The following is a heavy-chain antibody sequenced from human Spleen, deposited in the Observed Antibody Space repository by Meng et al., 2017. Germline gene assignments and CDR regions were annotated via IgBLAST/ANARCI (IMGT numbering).Heavy chain of an antibody. CDR3: ARDEDISAAGKLFGDY. CDR2: INSNSGDT. CDR1: GYTCFGYF. D-gene: IGHD6-25*01. V-gene: IGHV1-2*02. J-gene: IGHJ4*02. Sequence: QGGLFEFGPAVKEPGASVKVSCQASGYTCFGYFIHWVRQAPGQGLEWMGWINSNSGDTIYAEKFQGRVTMTRDTSISTAYLDLSRLRSDDTAMYYCARDEDISAAGKLFGDYWGQGTLVTVSS.